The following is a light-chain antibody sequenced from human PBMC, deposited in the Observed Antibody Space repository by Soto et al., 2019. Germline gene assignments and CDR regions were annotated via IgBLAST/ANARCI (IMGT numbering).Light chain of an antibody. Sequence: EFVLTQSPGTLSSSPGERATLSCRASQSISSSYLTWYQQKPGQAPRLLIYDASNRATGIPARFSGSGSGTDFTLTISSLEPEDFAVYYCQQRSNWPLTFGQGTRLEIK. CDR2: DAS. J-gene: IGKJ5*01. CDR1: QSISSSY. CDR3: QQRSNWPLT. V-gene: IGKV3D-20*02.